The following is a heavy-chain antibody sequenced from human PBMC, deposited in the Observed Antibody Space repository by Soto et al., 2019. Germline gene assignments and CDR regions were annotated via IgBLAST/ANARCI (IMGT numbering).Heavy chain of an antibody. CDR3: ARETAVAGTWTQYGRDV. V-gene: IGHV6-1*01. Sequence: PSQTLSLTCAISGDSVSSNSAAWNWIRQSPSRGLEWLGRTYYRSKWYNDYAVSVKSRITINPDTSKNQFSLQLNSVTPEDTAVYYCARETAVAGTWTQYGRDVWGQGTTVTV. J-gene: IGHJ6*02. D-gene: IGHD6-19*01. CDR2: TYYRSKWYN. CDR1: GDSVSSNSAA.